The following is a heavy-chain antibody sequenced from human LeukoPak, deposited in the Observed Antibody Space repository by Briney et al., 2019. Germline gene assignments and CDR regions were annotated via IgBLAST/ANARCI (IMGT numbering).Heavy chain of an antibody. CDR3: VRSGYNWGFDY. CDR2: ISPNSGDT. D-gene: IGHD1-1*01. Sequence: LVKVSCKASGYTFTAYHMHWVRQAPGQGLEWMGWISPNSGDTVFAQKFQGRVTMTRDTSISTAYLELSRLRSDDTAVYYCVRSGYNWGFDYWGQGTLVTASS. J-gene: IGHJ4*02. V-gene: IGHV1-2*02. CDR1: GYTFTAYH.